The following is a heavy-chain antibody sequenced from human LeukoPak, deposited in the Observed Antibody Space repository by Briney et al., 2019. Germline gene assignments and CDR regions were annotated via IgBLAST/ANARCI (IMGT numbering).Heavy chain of an antibody. D-gene: IGHD2-15*01. V-gene: IGHV1-8*01. CDR1: GYTFTSYD. CDR2: MNPNSGNT. Sequence: GASVKVSCKASGYTFTSYDINWVRHATGQGLEWMGWMNPNSGNTGYAQKFQGRVIMTRNTSISTAYMELSSLRSEDTAVYYCARGVVYCSGGSCYGWFDPWGQGTLVTVSS. CDR3: ARGVVYCSGGSCYGWFDP. J-gene: IGHJ5*02.